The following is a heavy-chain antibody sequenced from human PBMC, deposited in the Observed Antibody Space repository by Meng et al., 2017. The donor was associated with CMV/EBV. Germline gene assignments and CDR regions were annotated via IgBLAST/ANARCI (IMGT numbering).Heavy chain of an antibody. CDR1: GYSFTSYW. CDR3: ARRDGIGTTAYFDY. V-gene: IGHV5-51*01. J-gene: IGHJ4*02. D-gene: IGHD1-7*01. Sequence: GGSLRLSCKGSGYSFTSYWIGWVRQMPGKGLEWMGIIYPGDSDNRYSPSFQGQVTISADKSNTTAYLQRSSLKASDTAMYYCARRDGIGTTAYFDYWGQGTLVTVSS. CDR2: IYPGDSDN.